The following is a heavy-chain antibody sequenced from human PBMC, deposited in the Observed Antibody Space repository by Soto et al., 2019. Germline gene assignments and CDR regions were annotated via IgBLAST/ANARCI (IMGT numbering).Heavy chain of an antibody. CDR1: GYSFTSYW. CDR3: ASGYDWIGPLYYYGMDV. D-gene: IGHD5-12*01. V-gene: IGHV5-10-1*01. J-gene: IGHJ6*02. Sequence: PGESLKISCKGSGYSFTSYWISWVRQMPGKGLEWMGRIDPSDSYTNYSPSFQGHVTISADKSISTAYLQWSSLKASDTAMYYCASGYDWIGPLYYYGMDVWGQGTTVTVSS. CDR2: IDPSDSYT.